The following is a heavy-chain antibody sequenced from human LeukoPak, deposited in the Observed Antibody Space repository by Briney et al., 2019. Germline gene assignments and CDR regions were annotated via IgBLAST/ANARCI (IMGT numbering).Heavy chain of an antibody. D-gene: IGHD3-10*01. CDR1: GGSFSGYY. J-gene: IGHJ6*02. Sequence: PSETLSLTCAVYGGSFSGYYWSWIRQPPGKGLERIGEINHSGSTNYNPSLKSRVTISVDTSKNQFSLKLSSVTAADTAVYYCAWISGGVYYYYYYGMDVWGQGTTVTVSS. CDR3: AWISGGVYYYYYYGMDV. V-gene: IGHV4-34*01. CDR2: INHSGST.